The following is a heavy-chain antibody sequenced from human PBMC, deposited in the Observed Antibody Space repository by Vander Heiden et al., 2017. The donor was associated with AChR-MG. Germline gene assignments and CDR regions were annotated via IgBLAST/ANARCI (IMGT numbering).Heavy chain of an antibody. CDR2: IIPIFGTA. V-gene: IGHV1-69*01. J-gene: IGHJ4*01. CDR3: VMVDSSGQRYFDY. CDR1: GGTFSSYA. Sequence: VQLVQSGAEVKKPGSSVKVSCKASGGTFSSYAISWVRQAPGQGLEWMGGIIPIFGTANYAQKVQGRVTITADESTSTAYMEMSSMSSEDTAVYYCVMVDSSGQRYFDYWGHGTLVTVSS. D-gene: IGHD3-22*01.